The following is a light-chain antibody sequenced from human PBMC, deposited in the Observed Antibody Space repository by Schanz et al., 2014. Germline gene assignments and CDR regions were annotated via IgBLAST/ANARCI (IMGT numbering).Light chain of an antibody. CDR1: SSNIGAGYD. V-gene: IGLV1-40*01. J-gene: IGLJ1*01. CDR2: GNS. Sequence: QSVLTQPPSVSGAPGQRVTISCTGSSSNIGAGYDVHWYQLLPGTAPKLLIYGNSNRPSGVPDRFSGSKSGTSASLAISGLQSEDEADYYCAAWDDSLSGYVFGTGTKLTVL. CDR3: AAWDDSLSGYV.